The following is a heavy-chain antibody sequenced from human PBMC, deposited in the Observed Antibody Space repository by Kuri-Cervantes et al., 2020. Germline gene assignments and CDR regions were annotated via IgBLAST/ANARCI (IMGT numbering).Heavy chain of an antibody. J-gene: IGHJ4*02. CDR3: AKDRYSSGWYKDY. CDR2: IRYDGSNK. Sequence: LSLTCAASGFTFRTYSMNWVRQAPGKGLEWVAFIRYDGSNKYYADSVKGRFTISRDNSKNTLYLQMNSLRAEDTAVYYCAKDRYSSGWYKDYWGQGTLVTVSS. V-gene: IGHV3-30*02. CDR1: GFTFRTYS. D-gene: IGHD6-19*01.